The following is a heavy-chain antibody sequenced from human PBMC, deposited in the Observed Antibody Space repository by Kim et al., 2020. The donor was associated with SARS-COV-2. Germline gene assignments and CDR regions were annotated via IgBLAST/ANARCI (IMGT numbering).Heavy chain of an antibody. V-gene: IGHV1-18*01. D-gene: IGHD3-9*01. CDR3: ARERRYFDWLPTDY. J-gene: IGHJ4*02. Sequence: AQKLQGRVTMTTDTTTSTAYMELRSLRSDDTAVYYCARERRYFDWLPTDYWGQGTLVTVSS.